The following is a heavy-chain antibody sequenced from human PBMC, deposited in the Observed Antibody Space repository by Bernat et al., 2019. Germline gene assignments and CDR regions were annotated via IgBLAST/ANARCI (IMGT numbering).Heavy chain of an antibody. CDR1: GGSISSGGYS. J-gene: IGHJ3*02. CDR2: IYHSGST. Sequence: QLQLQESGSGLVKPSQTLSRTCAVSGGSISSGGYSWIWIRQPPGKGLEWSGYIYHSGSTYYNPSLKSRVTISVGRSSTQFSMKLRSVTAADTAVYYCAGTTVTIATLRAYAFDIWGQGTMVTVSS. D-gene: IGHD4-17*01. V-gene: IGHV4-30-2*01. CDR3: AGTTVTIATLRAYAFDI.